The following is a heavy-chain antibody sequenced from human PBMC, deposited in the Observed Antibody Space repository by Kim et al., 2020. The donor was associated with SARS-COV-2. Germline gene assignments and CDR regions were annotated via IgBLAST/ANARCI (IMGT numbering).Heavy chain of an antibody. D-gene: IGHD1-7*01. CDR1: GYTFTSYD. CDR3: ARSSNNWNSRVGYYYHYMDV. CDR2: MNPNSGNT. J-gene: IGHJ6*03. Sequence: ASVKVSCKASGYTFTSYDINWVRQATGQGLEWMGWMNPNSGNTGYAQKFQGRVTMTRNTSISTAYMELSSLRSEDTAVYYCARSSNNWNSRVGYYYHYMDVWGKGTTVTVSS. V-gene: IGHV1-8*01.